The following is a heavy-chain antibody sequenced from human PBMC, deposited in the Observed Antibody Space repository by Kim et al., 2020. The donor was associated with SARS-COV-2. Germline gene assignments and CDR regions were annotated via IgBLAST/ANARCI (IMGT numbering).Heavy chain of an antibody. D-gene: IGHD1-26*01. CDR3: ARDRGAGSYLFDY. Sequence: NYAQTCRGRVSITADESTSTAYMELSSLRSEDTAVYYCARDRGAGSYLFDYWGQGTLVTVSS. J-gene: IGHJ4*02. V-gene: IGHV1-69*01.